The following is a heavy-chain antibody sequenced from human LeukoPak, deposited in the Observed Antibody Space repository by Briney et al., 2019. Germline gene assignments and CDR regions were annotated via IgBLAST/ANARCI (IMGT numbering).Heavy chain of an antibody. CDR2: INPNSGGT. CDR3: ARDTGGRTRHFDY. CDR1: GCTFTGYY. Sequence: ASVKVSCKASGCTFTGYYMHWVRQAPGQGLEWMGWINPNSGGTNYAQKFQGRVTMTRDTSISTAYMELSRLRSDDTAVYYCARDTGGRTRHFDYWGQGTLVTVSS. J-gene: IGHJ4*02. V-gene: IGHV1-2*02. D-gene: IGHD1-26*01.